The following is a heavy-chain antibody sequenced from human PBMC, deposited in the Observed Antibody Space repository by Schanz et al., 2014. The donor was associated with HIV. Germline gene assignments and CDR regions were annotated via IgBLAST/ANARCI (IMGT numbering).Heavy chain of an antibody. D-gene: IGHD2-8*01. J-gene: IGHJ6*02. CDR2: IMPKFGTE. V-gene: IGHV1-69*01. CDR1: GGTLSNYA. Sequence: QVQLVQSGAEVKKTGSPVKVSCKAFGGTLSNYAISWVRQAPGQGLEWLGLIMPKFGTENYAQKYQGRVTLTADATTAYMELSSLRSGDTAVYYCARYPRLIDSNSPQGMDVWGQGTAVTVSS. CDR3: ARYPRLIDSNSPQGMDV.